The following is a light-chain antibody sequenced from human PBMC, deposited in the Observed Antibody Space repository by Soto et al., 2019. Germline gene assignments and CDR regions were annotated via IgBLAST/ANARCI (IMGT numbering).Light chain of an antibody. J-gene: IGKJ2*01. V-gene: IGKV3-15*01. CDR1: QNVSSN. Sequence: EIVMTQSPATLSVSPGERATLSCRASQNVSSNLAWYQQKPGQAPRLLIYGASTRATDIPARFSGSGSGTEFTLTISSLQSEDFAVYYCQQYNYWPPYTFGQGTKLDIK. CDR3: QQYNYWPPYT. CDR2: GAS.